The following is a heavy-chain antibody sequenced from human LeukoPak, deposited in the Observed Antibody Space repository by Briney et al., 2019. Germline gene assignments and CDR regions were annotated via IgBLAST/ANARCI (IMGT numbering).Heavy chain of an antibody. Sequence: QAGRSLRLSCAASGFTFDDYAMHWVRQAPGKGLEWVSGISWNSGSIGYADSVKGRSTISRDNAKNSLYLQMNSLRAEDTALYYCAKDGAADRPYYYYMDVWGKGTTVTVSS. V-gene: IGHV3-9*01. J-gene: IGHJ6*03. CDR1: GFTFDDYA. D-gene: IGHD1-26*01. CDR3: AKDGAADRPYYYYMDV. CDR2: ISWNSGSI.